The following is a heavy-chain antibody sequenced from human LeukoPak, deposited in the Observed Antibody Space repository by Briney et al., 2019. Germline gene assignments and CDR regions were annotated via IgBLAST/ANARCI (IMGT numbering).Heavy chain of an antibody. CDR3: ASHSSGPEPYYYYMDV. CDR2: INPSGGST. Sequence: GASVKVSCKASGYTFTSYYMHWVRQAPGQGLEWMGIINPSGGSTSYAQKFQGRVTMTRDMSTSTVYMELSSLRSEDTAVYYCASHSSGPEPYYYYMDVWGKGTTVTVSS. J-gene: IGHJ6*03. D-gene: IGHD1-14*01. CDR1: GYTFTSYY. V-gene: IGHV1-46*01.